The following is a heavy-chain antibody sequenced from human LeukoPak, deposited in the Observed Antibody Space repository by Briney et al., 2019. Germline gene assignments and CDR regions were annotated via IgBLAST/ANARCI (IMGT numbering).Heavy chain of an antibody. V-gene: IGHV3-53*01. J-gene: IGHJ4*02. CDR3: ARDHPHYDSSGYYFVDY. CDR2: IYSGGST. D-gene: IGHD3-22*01. CDR1: GFTVSGTY. Sequence: GGSLRLSCAASGFTVSGTYMSWVRQAPGKGLEWVSVIYSGGSTYYADSVKGRFTISRDNSKNTLYLQMNSLRAEDTAVYYCARDHPHYDSSGYYFVDYWGQGTLVTVSS.